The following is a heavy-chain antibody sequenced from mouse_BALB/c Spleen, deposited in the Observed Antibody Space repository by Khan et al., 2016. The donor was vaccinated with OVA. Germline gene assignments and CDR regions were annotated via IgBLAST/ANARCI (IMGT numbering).Heavy chain of an antibody. CDR1: VFTFSSYS. V-gene: IGHV5-6*01. CDR3: ADHLTGSFAY. J-gene: IGHJ3*01. D-gene: IGHD4-1*01. Sequence: EVDLVELGGDLVKPGGSLKLSCAASVFTFSSYSMSWVRHTPDKRLECVASISSGGYYIYSPESVEGRFPISRDYAEYTLYLQMSDLTSEDTAMYYCADHLTGSFAYGGQGTLVTVSA. CDR2: ISSGGYYI.